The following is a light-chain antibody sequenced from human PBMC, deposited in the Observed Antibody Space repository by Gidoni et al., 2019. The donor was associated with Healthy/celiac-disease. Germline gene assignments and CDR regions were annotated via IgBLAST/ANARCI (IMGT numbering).Light chain of an antibody. V-gene: IGKV3-11*01. Sequence: EIVLTQSPATLSLSPGERATLSCRASQSVSRYLAWYQQKPGQAPRLLIYDASNRATGIPARFSGSGSGTDFTLTISSLEPEDFAVYYCQQRSNWPPWTFGPGTKVDIK. J-gene: IGKJ3*01. CDR3: QQRSNWPPWT. CDR2: DAS. CDR1: QSVSRY.